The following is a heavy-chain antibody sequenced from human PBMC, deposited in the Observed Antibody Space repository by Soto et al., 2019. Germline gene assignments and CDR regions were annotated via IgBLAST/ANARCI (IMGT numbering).Heavy chain of an antibody. J-gene: IGHJ4*02. Sequence: GGSLRLSCAASGLSVVGSYMNWFRQSEQKGLEWISVVYPDDNTYYAESVRGRFTISRDRSKNTVSLQMNSLRAEDTAVYYCARLPGAFYYDNGDYDFLDYWGQGTLVTVS. V-gene: IGHV3-53*01. CDR2: VYPDDNT. CDR1: GLSVVGSY. D-gene: IGHD3-3*01. CDR3: ARLPGAFYYDNGDYDFLDY.